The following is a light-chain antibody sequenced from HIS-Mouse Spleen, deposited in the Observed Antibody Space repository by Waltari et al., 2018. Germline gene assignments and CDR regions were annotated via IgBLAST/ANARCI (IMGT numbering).Light chain of an antibody. V-gene: IGLV3-10*01. CDR3: YSTDSSGNHRV. CDR2: EDS. CDR1: ALPKNY. Sequence: SYELTQPPSVSVSPGQTARSTCSGDALPKNYSHWYQQKSGKAPVLVIYEDSKRPSGIPERFSGSSSGTMATLTISGAQVEDEADYYCYSTDSSGNHRVFGGGTKLTVL. J-gene: IGLJ2*01.